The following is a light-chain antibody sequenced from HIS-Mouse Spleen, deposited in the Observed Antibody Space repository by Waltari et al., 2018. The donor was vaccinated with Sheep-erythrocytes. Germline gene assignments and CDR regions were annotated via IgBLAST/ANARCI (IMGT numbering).Light chain of an antibody. Sequence: CTLSSGHSSYAIAWHQQQPEKGPRYLMKLNSDGSHSKGDGIPDRFSGSSSGAERYLTISSLQSEDEADYYCQTWGTGIHVVFGGGTKLTVL. CDR3: QTWGTGIHVV. J-gene: IGLJ2*01. CDR2: LNSDGSH. V-gene: IGLV4-69*01. CDR1: SGHSSYA.